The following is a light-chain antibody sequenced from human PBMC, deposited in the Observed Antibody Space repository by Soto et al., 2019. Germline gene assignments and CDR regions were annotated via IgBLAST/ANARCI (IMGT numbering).Light chain of an antibody. CDR2: DAS. Sequence: DIQMIQSPSSLSASVGDRVTITCQASQEISNYLNWYQQKPGKAPKLLIYDASNLERGVPSRFSGRGSGTDFTFTISSLQPEDFATYYCPQYDHLPRTLGRGTQVQIK. CDR3: PQYDHLPRT. V-gene: IGKV1-33*01. CDR1: QEISNY. J-gene: IGKJ1*01.